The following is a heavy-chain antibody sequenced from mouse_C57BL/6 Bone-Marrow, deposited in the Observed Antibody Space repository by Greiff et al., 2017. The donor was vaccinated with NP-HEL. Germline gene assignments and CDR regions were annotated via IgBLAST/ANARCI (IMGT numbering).Heavy chain of an antibody. Sequence: VQLQQPGAELVKPGASVKLSCKASGYTFTSYWMHWVKQRPGQGLEWIGMIHPNSGSTNYNEKFKSKATLTVDKSSSTAYMQLSSLTSEDSAVYYCAREGPYYYGSSYEYFDVWGTGTTVTVSS. J-gene: IGHJ1*03. CDR2: IHPNSGST. CDR1: GYTFTSYW. D-gene: IGHD1-1*01. CDR3: AREGPYYYGSSYEYFDV. V-gene: IGHV1-64*01.